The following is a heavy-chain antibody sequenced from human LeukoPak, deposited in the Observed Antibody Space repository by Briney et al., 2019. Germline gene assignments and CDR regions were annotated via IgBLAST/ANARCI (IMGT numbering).Heavy chain of an antibody. V-gene: IGHV3-9*01. J-gene: IGHJ3*02. D-gene: IGHD6-13*01. Sequence: GGSLRLSCAASGFTVSSNYMSWVRQAPGKGLEWVSGISWNSGSIGYADSVKGRFTISRDNAKNSLYLQMNSLRAEDTALYYCAKVYLSSWYDAFDIWGQGTMVTVSS. CDR3: AKVYLSSWYDAFDI. CDR1: GFTVSSNY. CDR2: ISWNSGSI.